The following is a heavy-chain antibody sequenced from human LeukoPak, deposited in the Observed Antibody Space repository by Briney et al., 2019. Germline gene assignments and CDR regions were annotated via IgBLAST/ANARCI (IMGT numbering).Heavy chain of an antibody. V-gene: IGHV4-59*01. D-gene: IGHD2-2*01. CDR3: ARWTPYCSGTSCYVDY. CDR2: IYYSGST. J-gene: IGHJ4*02. Sequence: PSETLSLTCTVSGGSISSYYWSWIRQPPGKGLEWIGYIYYSGSTNYNPSLKSRVTISVDTSKNQFSLKLTSVTAADTAVYYCARWTPYCSGTSCYVDYWGQGTLVTVSS. CDR1: GGSISSYY.